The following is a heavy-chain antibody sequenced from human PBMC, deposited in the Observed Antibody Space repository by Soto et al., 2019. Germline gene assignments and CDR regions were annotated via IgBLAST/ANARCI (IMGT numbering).Heavy chain of an antibody. Sequence: ASVKVSCKASGYTFTSYDINWVRQATGQGLEWMGWMNPNSGNTGYAQKFQGRVTMTRNTSISTAYMELSSLRSEDTAVYYCARVRYSSSAFDWPFDPWGQGTLVTVSS. CDR2: MNPNSGNT. CDR1: GYTFTSYD. V-gene: IGHV1-8*01. J-gene: IGHJ5*02. CDR3: ARVRYSSSAFDWPFDP. D-gene: IGHD6-6*01.